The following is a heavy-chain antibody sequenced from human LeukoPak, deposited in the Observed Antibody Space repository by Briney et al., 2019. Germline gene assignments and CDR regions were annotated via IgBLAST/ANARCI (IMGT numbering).Heavy chain of an antibody. CDR2: IYSGDNT. V-gene: IGHV3-66*01. Sequence: GGSLRLSCAASGFTVSSDYMSWVRQAPGKGLEWVSVIYSGDNTYYADSVKGRFAISRDNSKNTLYLQMNSLRAEDTAVYYCARDTGGWNFDYWGRGTLVTVSS. J-gene: IGHJ4*02. D-gene: IGHD6-19*01. CDR3: ARDTGGWNFDY. CDR1: GFTVSSDY.